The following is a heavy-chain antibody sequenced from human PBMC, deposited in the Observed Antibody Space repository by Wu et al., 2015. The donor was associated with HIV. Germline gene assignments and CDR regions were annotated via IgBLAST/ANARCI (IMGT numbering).Heavy chain of an antibody. CDR1: GYTFTNYY. CDR3: ARVGSKESGSRRTPMGAYDI. D-gene: IGHD3-10*01. CDR2: INPSGGSP. V-gene: IGHV1-46*01. Sequence: QVQLVQSGAEVKKPGASIKVSCKSSGYTFTNYYIHWVRQAPGQGLEWMGIINPSGGSPRYAQKFQDRVTMTRDTSTSTVYMDLRSLTFDDTAVYYCARVGSKESGSRRTPMGAYDIWGQGTMVIVSS. J-gene: IGHJ3*02.